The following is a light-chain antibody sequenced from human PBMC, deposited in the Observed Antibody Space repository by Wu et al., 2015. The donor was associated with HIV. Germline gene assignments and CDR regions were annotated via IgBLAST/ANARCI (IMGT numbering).Light chain of an antibody. Sequence: DIQMTQSPSTLSASVGDGVTITCRASQSINRWLVWYQQKPGKAPKLLIYKASSLKSGVPSRFSGSASGTQFTLTISSLQPDDFATYYCQQYTRYSTFGGGTKVEIK. V-gene: IGKV1-5*03. CDR1: QSINRW. CDR3: QQYTRYST. J-gene: IGKJ4*01. CDR2: KAS.